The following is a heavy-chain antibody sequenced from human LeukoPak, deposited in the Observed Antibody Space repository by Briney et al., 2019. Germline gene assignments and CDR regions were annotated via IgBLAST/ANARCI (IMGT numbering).Heavy chain of an antibody. J-gene: IGHJ4*02. CDR2: IREDGSEK. CDR3: ARDNRGRHLEY. D-gene: IGHD3-10*01. V-gene: IGHV3-7*01. CDR1: GFTFTDYW. Sequence: GGSLRLSCTASGFTFTDYWMRWVRHAPGQGLEWVANIREDGSEKKYVDAVKGRFTISRDNTKNSLYLQMGSLRAEDTGVYYCARDNRGRHLEYWGQGILVTVSS.